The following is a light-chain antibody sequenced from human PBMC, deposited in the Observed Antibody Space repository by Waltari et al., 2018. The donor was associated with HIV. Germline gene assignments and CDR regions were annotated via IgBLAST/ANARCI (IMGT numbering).Light chain of an antibody. CDR3: TTWDSSVTAGV. J-gene: IGLJ3*02. Sequence: QSVLTQPPSASGTPGQRVTISCSGRSSNIGSDFVYWYQQLPGTTPKLLIYSNVQRPSGVPDRFSGPKHGTSAALAISGLRSEDEDDYDCTTWDSSVTAGVFGGGTKLTVL. CDR1: SSNIGSDF. CDR2: SNV. V-gene: IGLV1-47*02.